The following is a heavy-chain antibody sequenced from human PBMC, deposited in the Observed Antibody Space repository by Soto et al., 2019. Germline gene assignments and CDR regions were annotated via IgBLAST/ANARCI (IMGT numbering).Heavy chain of an antibody. CDR3: GRRGTSGSGGLDY. V-gene: IGHV3-72*01. CDR2: IRNRANSSTT. Sequence: EAQLVESGGGLVQPGGSLRLSCAVSGFTFSDHYMDWVRQAPGKGLEWVGRIRNRANSSTTAYAASVKGRFTISRDDSKNSLYLQMNSLKNEDTAMYYCGRRGTSGSGGLDYWGQGTLVTVSS. D-gene: IGHD1-26*01. CDR1: GFTFSDHY. J-gene: IGHJ4*02.